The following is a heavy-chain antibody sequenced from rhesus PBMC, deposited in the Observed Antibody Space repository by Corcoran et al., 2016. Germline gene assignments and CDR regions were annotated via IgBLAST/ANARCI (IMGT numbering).Heavy chain of an antibody. CDR1: GGSISSSY. Sequence: QLQLQESGPGLVKPSETLSVTCAVSGGSISSSYWSWIRQAPGKGLEWIGFIYGSSSSTTYNPSLKSRVTLSVDTSKNQLSLKLSSVTAADTAVYYCARGHYFDYWGQGVLVTVSS. J-gene: IGHJ4*01. V-gene: IGHV4-169*01. CDR3: ARGHYFDY. CDR2: IYGSSSST.